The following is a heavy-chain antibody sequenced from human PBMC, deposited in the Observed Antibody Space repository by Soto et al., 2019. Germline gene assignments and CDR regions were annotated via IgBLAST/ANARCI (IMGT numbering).Heavy chain of an antibody. CDR1: GGSISSYY. J-gene: IGHJ4*02. D-gene: IGHD3-10*01. CDR3: ARLDYYGSGSPFSDY. CDR2: IYYSGST. Sequence: SETLSLTCTVSGGSISSYYWSWIRQPPGKGLEWIGYIYYSGSTNYNPSLKSRVTISVDTSKNQFSLKLSSVTAADTAVYYCARLDYYGSGSPFSDYWGQGTLVTVSS. V-gene: IGHV4-59*08.